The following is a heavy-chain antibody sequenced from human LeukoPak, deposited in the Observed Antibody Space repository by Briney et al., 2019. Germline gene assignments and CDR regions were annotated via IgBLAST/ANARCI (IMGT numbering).Heavy chain of an antibody. CDR2: IKSDGSST. CDR3: ARDRTGSYDY. CDR1: GFTFSSYW. D-gene: IGHD1-26*01. Sequence: GGSLRLSCAASGFTFSSYWTHWVRQAPGKGLVWVSRIKSDGSSTAYADSVKGRFTISRDNAKNTVYLQMNSLRAEDTAVYYCARDRTGSYDYWGQGTLVTVSS. V-gene: IGHV3-74*01. J-gene: IGHJ4*02.